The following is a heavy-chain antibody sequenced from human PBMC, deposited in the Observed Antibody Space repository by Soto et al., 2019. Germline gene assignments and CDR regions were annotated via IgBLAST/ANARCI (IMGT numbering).Heavy chain of an antibody. CDR3: ARSITMVRGVIKGFDY. CDR2: IYHSGST. CDR1: GFSISSPRW. V-gene: IGHV4-4*02. D-gene: IGHD3-10*01. Sequence: SVTLYLICAIPGFSISSPRWWSWVRQPPGKGLEWIGEIYHSGSTNYNPSLKSRVTISVDKSKNQFSLKLSSVTAADTAVYYCARSITMVRGVIKGFDYWGQG. J-gene: IGHJ4*02.